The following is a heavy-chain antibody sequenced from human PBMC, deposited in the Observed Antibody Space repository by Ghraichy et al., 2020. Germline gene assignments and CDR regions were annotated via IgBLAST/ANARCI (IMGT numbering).Heavy chain of an antibody. V-gene: IGHV4-4*07. CDR2: IYTSGST. D-gene: IGHD3-9*01. CDR3: ARDLRREYYDILTGRGYYYYGMDV. Sequence: SETLSLTCTVSGGSISSYYWSWIRQPAGKGLEWIGRIYTSGSTNYNPSLKSRVTMSVDTSKNQFSLKLSSVTAADTAVYYCARDLRREYYDILTGRGYYYYGMDVWGQGTTVTVSS. CDR1: GGSISSYY. J-gene: IGHJ6*02.